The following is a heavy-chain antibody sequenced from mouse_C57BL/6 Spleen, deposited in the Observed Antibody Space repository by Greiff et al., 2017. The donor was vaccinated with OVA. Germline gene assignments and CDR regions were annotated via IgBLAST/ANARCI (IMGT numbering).Heavy chain of an antibody. V-gene: IGHV1-69*01. CDR3: ASGYYGSSLDY. CDR2: IDPSDSYT. CDR1: GYTFTSYW. Sequence: QVQLQQPGAELVMPGASVKLSCKASGYTFTSYWMHWVKQRPGQGLEWIGEIDPSDSYTNYNQKFKGKSTLTVDKSSSTAYMQLSSLTSEDSAVYYCASGYYGSSLDYWGQGTTLTVSS. D-gene: IGHD1-1*01. J-gene: IGHJ2*01.